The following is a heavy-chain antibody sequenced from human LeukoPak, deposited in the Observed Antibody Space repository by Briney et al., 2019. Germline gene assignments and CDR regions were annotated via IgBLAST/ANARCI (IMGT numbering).Heavy chain of an antibody. V-gene: IGHV3-9*01. CDR2: ISWNSGSI. CDR1: GFTFDDYA. CDR3: AKGILGSHLDY. Sequence: GGSLRLSCAASGFTFDDYAVHWVRQAPGKGLEWVSGISWNSGSIGYADSVKGRFTISRDNAKNSLYLQMNSLRAEDTALYYCAKGILGSHLDYWGQGTLVTVSS. J-gene: IGHJ4*02.